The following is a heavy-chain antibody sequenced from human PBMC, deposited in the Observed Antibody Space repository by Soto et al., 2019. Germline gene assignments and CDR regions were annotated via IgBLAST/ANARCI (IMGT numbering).Heavy chain of an antibody. CDR2: TSNSGST. J-gene: IGHJ4*02. CDR1: GGSITSSGYY. Sequence: QVQLQESGPGLVKPSQTLSLTCTVSGGSITSSGYYWSWIRQHPGEGLEWIGFTSNSGSTSYNPSLKGRVTKSVDPSSKPFPPNLKSVTAADTAGYYFGRGGGSTKVDYWGQGTLVTVSP. CDR3: GRGGGSTKVDY. D-gene: IGHD2-2*01. V-gene: IGHV4-31*03.